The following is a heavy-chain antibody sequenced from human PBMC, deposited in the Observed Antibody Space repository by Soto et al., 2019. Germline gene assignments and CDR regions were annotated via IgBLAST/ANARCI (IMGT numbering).Heavy chain of an antibody. CDR3: AHTSGGGNSACFDY. CDR1: GFSLSTSRVG. J-gene: IGHJ4*02. Sequence: QITLKESGPTLVEPTQTLTLTCTFSGFSLSTSRVGVGWIRQPPGKALEWLALIYWDDDKRYSPSLKSRLTITKDTSKNQVVLTMTNTDPVDTATYYCAHTSGGGNSACFDYWGQGTLVTVSS. CDR2: IYWDDDK. V-gene: IGHV2-5*02. D-gene: IGHD2-21*02.